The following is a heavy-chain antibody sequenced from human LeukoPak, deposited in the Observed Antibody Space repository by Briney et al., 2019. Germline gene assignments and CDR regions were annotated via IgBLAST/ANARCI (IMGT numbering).Heavy chain of an antibody. CDR1: GGTFSSYA. Sequence: SVKVSCKASGGTFSSYAISWVRQAPGQGLEWMGGIIPIFGTANYAQKFQGRVTITADKSTSSAYMELSSLRSEDTAVYYCASIYSSSWYNWFDPWGQGTLVTVSS. CDR3: ASIYSSSWYNWFDP. D-gene: IGHD6-13*01. CDR2: IIPIFGTA. J-gene: IGHJ5*02. V-gene: IGHV1-69*06.